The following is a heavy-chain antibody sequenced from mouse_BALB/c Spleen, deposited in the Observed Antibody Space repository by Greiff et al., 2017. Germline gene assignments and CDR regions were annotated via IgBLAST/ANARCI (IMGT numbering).Heavy chain of an antibody. CDR1: GFTFSSYA. V-gene: IGHV5-6-5*01. CDR2: ISSGGST. J-gene: IGHJ4*01. Sequence: DVMLVESGGGLVKPGGSLKLSCAASGFTFSSYAMSWVRQTPEKRLEWVASISSGGSTYYPDSVKGRFTISRDNARNILYLQMSSLRSEDTAMYYCARGAMDYCGQGTSVTVSS. CDR3: ARGAMDY.